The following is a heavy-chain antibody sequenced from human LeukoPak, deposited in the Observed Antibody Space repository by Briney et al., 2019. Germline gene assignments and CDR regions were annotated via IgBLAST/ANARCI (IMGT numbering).Heavy chain of an antibody. CDR2: IWYDGSNK. V-gene: IGHV3-33*08. J-gene: IGHJ4*02. Sequence: GGSLRPSCAASGFTFSSYGMHWVRQAPGKGLEWVAVIWYDGSNKYYADSVKGRFTISRDNSKNTLYLQMNSLRAEDTAVYYCARDGVGALMYYFDYWGQGTLVTVSS. CDR1: GFTFSSYG. D-gene: IGHD1-26*01. CDR3: ARDGVGALMYYFDY.